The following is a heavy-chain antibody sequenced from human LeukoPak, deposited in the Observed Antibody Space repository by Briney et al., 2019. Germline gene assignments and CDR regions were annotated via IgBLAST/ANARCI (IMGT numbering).Heavy chain of an antibody. V-gene: IGHV2-5*02. CDR2: IYWDEDK. J-gene: IGHJ4*02. D-gene: IGHD3-16*02. CDR3: AHTKITFGGVIVRQGYYFDY. CDR1: GFSLSTSGVG. Sequence: SGPTLVKPTQTLTLTCTFSGFSLSTSGVGVGWIRQPPGKALEWLGIIYWDEDKRFRPSLKSRLTITKDTSKNQVVLTMTNMDPVDTATYYCAHTKITFGGVIVRQGYYFDYWGQGALVTVSS.